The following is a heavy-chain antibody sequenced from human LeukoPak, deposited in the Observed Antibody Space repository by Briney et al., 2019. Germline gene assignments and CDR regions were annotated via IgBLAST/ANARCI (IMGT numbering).Heavy chain of an antibody. CDR3: ARGIAAAAALGFDY. CDR1: GGTFSSYA. CDR2: IIPILGIA. Sequence: SVKVSCKASGGTFSSYAISWVRQAPRQGLEWMGRIIPILGIANYAQKFQGRVTITADKSTSTAYMELSSLRSEDTAVYYCARGIAAAAALGFDYWGQGTLVTVSS. V-gene: IGHV1-69*04. J-gene: IGHJ4*02. D-gene: IGHD6-13*01.